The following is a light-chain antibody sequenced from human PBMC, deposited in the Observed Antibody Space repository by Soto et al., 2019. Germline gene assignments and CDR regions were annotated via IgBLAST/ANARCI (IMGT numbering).Light chain of an antibody. CDR1: SSNIGSNT. Sequence: QSVLTQPPSASGTPGQRVAISCSGSSSNIGSNTVNWYQQFPETAPKLLIYSNNQRPSGVPDRFSGSKSGTSASLAISGLQSEDGADYYCAAWDDSLNGFYVFGTGTKLTVL. CDR2: SNN. V-gene: IGLV1-44*01. CDR3: AAWDDSLNGFYV. J-gene: IGLJ1*01.